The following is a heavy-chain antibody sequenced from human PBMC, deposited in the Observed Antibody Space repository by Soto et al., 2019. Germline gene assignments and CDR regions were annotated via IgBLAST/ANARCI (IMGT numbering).Heavy chain of an antibody. V-gene: IGHV3-21*01. CDR3: ARDRGYDAYDYYCNALDV. CDR1: GFTFRTYT. CDR2: IRGFSPYT. J-gene: IGHJ6*02. Sequence: PGRSLRLSCISSGFTFRTYTMNWVRQAPGKGLEWVSGIRGFSPYTFYAESVKGRFTISRDNAKNSLYLQMDSLRAEDTAVYYCARDRGYDAYDYYCNALDVWGQGTTVTVSS. D-gene: IGHD3-10*01.